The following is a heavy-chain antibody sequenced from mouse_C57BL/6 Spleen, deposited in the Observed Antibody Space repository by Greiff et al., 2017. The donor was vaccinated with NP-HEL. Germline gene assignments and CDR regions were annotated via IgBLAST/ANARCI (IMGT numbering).Heavy chain of an antibody. V-gene: IGHV5-4*01. CDR2: ISDGGSYT. J-gene: IGHJ2*01. Sequence: EVKVVESGGGLVKPGGSLKLSCAASGFTFSSYAMSWVRQTPEKRLEWVATISDGGSYTYYPDNVKGRFTISRDNAKNNLYLQMSHLKSEDTAMYYCARDQGPSFDYWGQGTTLTVSS. D-gene: IGHD3-3*01. CDR3: ARDQGPSFDY. CDR1: GFTFSSYA.